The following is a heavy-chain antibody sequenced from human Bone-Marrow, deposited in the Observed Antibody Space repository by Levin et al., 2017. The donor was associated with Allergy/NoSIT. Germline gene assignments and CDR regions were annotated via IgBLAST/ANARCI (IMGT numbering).Heavy chain of an antibody. CDR3: ARTIAYSYGSYYFDY. J-gene: IGHJ4*02. CDR2: IHWDDDK. Sequence: SGPTLVKPTQTLTLTCTFSGFSLSTSGVGVGWIRQPPGKALEWLALIHWDDDKRYSPSLKSRRTVTKDTSRNQVVLTLTNMDPVDTATYYCARTIAYSYGSYYFDYWGQGTLVTVSS. D-gene: IGHD5-18*01. V-gene: IGHV2-5*02. CDR1: GFSLSTSGVG.